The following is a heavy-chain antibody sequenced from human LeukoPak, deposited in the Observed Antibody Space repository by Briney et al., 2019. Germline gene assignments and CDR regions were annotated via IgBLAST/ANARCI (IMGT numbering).Heavy chain of an antibody. D-gene: IGHD5-24*01. CDR3: ARGEQQMTTMSIDY. J-gene: IGHJ4*02. Sequence: PGGSLRLSCAASGFTFSSYAMSWVRQAPGKGLEWVSYISSGGSTIYYVDSVRGRFTISRDNVKNLLYLQMSSLRVEDTAVYYCARGEQQMTTMSIDYWGQGALVTVSS. CDR1: GFTFSSYA. V-gene: IGHV3-48*01. CDR2: ISSGGSTI.